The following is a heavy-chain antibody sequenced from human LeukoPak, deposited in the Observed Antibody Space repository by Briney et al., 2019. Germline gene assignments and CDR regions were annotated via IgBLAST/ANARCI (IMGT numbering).Heavy chain of an antibody. CDR3: ARDGPIRFLPSLYFDY. V-gene: IGHV3-11*01. D-gene: IGHD3-3*01. CDR1: GFTFSDYY. J-gene: IGHJ4*02. Sequence: PGGALRLSCAASGFTFSDYYMSWIRQAPGEGLEWGSYISSSGSTIYYADSVKGRFTISRDNAKNSLYLQMNSLRAEDTAVYYCARDGPIRFLPSLYFDYWGQGTLVTVS. CDR2: ISSSGSTI.